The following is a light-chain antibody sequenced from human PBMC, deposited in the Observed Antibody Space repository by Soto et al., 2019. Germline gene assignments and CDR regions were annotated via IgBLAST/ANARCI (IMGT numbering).Light chain of an antibody. CDR2: DND. J-gene: IGLJ1*01. Sequence: QSVLTQPPSASGTPGQRVTISASGSSSNIGSNPVSWYQQRPGTAPKLLIYDNDERPSGVPVRFSGSKSATSASLAISGLQSEDEGDSYCATWDDSRNGYVFGPGTKVTVL. V-gene: IGLV1-44*01. CDR1: SSNIGSNP. CDR3: ATWDDSRNGYV.